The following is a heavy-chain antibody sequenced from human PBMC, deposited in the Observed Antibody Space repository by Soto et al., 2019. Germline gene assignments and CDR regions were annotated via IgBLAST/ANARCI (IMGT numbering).Heavy chain of an antibody. Sequence: PSETLSLTCTVSGGSISSGGYYWSWIRQHPGKGLEWIGYIYYSGSTYYNPSLKSRVTISVDTSKNQFSLKLSSVTAADTAVYYCARASGGSWMHYYYGMDVWGQGTTVTVSS. CDR2: IYYSGST. V-gene: IGHV4-31*03. J-gene: IGHJ6*02. CDR3: ARASGGSWMHYYYGMDV. CDR1: GGSISSGGYY. D-gene: IGHD2-15*01.